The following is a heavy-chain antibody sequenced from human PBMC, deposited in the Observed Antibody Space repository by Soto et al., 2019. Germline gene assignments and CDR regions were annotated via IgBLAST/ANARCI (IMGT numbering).Heavy chain of an antibody. CDR2: IYYSGST. Sequence: QVQLQESGPGLVKPSQTLSLTCTVSGGSISSGGYYWSWIRQHPGKGLEWIGYIYYSGSTYYNPSLKSRVTIAVDTSKNQFSLKLSSVTAADTAVYYCARDRGVGEVTPGDLWGRGTLVTVSS. CDR3: ARDRGVGEVTPGDL. CDR1: GGSISSGGYY. J-gene: IGHJ2*01. V-gene: IGHV4-31*03. D-gene: IGHD3-10*01.